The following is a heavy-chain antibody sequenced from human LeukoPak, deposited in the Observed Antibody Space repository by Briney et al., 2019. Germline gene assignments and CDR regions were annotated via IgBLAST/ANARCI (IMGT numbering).Heavy chain of an antibody. CDR2: IYHSGST. CDR1: GYSISSGYY. D-gene: IGHD6-19*01. J-gene: IGHJ4*02. Sequence: SETLSLTCAVSGYSISSGYYWGWIGQPPGKGLEWIGGIYHSGSTYYNPSLKSRVTISVDTSKNQFSLKLSSVTAADTAVYYCAIRPGIAVAGNYYFDYWGQGTLVTVSS. CDR3: AIRPGIAVAGNYYFDY. V-gene: IGHV4-38-2*01.